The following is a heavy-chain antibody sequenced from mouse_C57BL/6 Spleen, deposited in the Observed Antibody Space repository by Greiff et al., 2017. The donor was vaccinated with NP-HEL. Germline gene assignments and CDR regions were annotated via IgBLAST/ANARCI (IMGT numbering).Heavy chain of an antibody. V-gene: IGHV5-17*01. Sequence: LVESGGGLVKPGGSLKLSCAASGFTFSDYGMHWVRQAPEKGLEWVAYISSGSSTIYYADTVKGRFTISRDNAKNTLFLQMTSLRSEDTAMYYCARYYGSSYGNFDYWGHGTTLTVSS. CDR2: ISSGSSTI. CDR1: GFTFSDYG. J-gene: IGHJ2*01. D-gene: IGHD1-1*01. CDR3: ARYYGSSYGNFDY.